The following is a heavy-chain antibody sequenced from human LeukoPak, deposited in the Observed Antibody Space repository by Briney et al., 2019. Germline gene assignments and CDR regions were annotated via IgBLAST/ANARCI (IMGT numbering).Heavy chain of an antibody. CDR2: ISYDGSNK. J-gene: IGHJ4*02. D-gene: IGHD5-24*01. CDR3: ARDGVEMATMFCDY. V-gene: IGHV3-30-3*01. Sequence: GGSLRLSCAASGFTFSSYAMHWVRQAPGKGLEWVAVISYDGSNKYYADSVKGRFTISRDNSKNMLYLQMNSLRAEDTAVYYCARDGVEMATMFCDYWGQGTLVTVSS. CDR1: GFTFSSYA.